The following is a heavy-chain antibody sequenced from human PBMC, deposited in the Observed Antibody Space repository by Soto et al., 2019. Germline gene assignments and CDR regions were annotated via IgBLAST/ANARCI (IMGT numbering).Heavy chain of an antibody. CDR2: IDYSGSA. CDR3: XRAVPAPATYYYYGMDV. D-gene: IGHD2-2*01. J-gene: IGHJ6*02. Sequence: NPSETLSLTCTVSGDSISSDGYYWSWVRQHPGKGLEWIGYIDYSGSAYYSPSLKSRVTISVDTSKNYFSVELRSVTAADTAVYYCXRAVPAPATYYYYGMDVWGQGTSVTVSS. V-gene: IGHV4-31*03. CDR1: GDSISSDGYY.